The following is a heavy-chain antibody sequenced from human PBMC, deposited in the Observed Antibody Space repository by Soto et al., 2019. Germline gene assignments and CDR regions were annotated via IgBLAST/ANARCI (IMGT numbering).Heavy chain of an antibody. Sequence: EVQLLESGGGFVQPGGSLRLSCAASGFTFSNYAMSWVRQGPGKGLEWVSALSGDGDDIYFSDSVKGRCTTTRDSSTNTVYLHMIIQRVEETVVYYCAKYAKELRVRGTVLTVS. D-gene: IGHD3-10*01. CDR1: GFTFSNYA. CDR2: LSGDGDDI. V-gene: IGHV3-23*01. CDR3: AKYAKEL. J-gene: IGHJ2*01.